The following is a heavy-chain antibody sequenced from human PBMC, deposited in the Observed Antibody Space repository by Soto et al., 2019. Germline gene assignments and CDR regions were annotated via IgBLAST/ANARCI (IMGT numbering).Heavy chain of an antibody. D-gene: IGHD6-6*01. Sequence: PSETLSLTCTVSGGSISSGGYYWSWIRQHPGKGLEWIGYIYYSGSTYYNPSLKSRVTISVDTSKNQFSLKLSSVTAADTAVYYCARGGSSSSGVEGYFDYWGQGTLVTVSS. CDR3: ARGGSSSSGVEGYFDY. CDR2: IYYSGST. J-gene: IGHJ4*02. CDR1: GGSISSGGYY. V-gene: IGHV4-31*03.